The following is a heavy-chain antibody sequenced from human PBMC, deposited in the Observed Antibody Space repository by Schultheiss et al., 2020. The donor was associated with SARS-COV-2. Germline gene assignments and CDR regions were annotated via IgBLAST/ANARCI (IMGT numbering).Heavy chain of an antibody. CDR2: IWYDGSNK. D-gene: IGHD4-17*01. Sequence: GESLKISCSASGFTFSSYAMAWVRQAPGKGLEWVAVIWYDGSNKYYADSVKGRFTISRDNSKNTLYLQMNSLRAEDTAVYYCARGGSYGELLWYFDYWGQGTLVTVSS. J-gene: IGHJ4*02. V-gene: IGHV3-33*08. CDR3: ARGGSYGELLWYFDY. CDR1: GFTFSSYA.